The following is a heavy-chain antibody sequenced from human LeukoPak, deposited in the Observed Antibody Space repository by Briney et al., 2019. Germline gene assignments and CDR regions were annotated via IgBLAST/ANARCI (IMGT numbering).Heavy chain of an antibody. CDR1: GFTFSSYW. CDR2: IKKDGSEK. D-gene: IGHD3-9*01. V-gene: IGHV3-7*01. J-gene: IGHJ4*02. Sequence: GGSLRLSCAASGFTFSSYWMHWVRQAPGKGLEWVANIKKDGSEKYYVDSVKGRFTISRDNAKTSLYLQMNSLRAEDTAVYYCARTHDTIDYWGQGTLVTVSS. CDR3: ARTHDTIDY.